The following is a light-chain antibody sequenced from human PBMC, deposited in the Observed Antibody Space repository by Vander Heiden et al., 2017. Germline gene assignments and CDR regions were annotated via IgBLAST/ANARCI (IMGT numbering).Light chain of an antibody. J-gene: IGLJ2*01. CDR3: NSYTSSSTLV. Sequence: HSALTQPASVPGSPGQSLTISCTGTSSDVGSYSYVSWFQQHPGKAPKLMIYDVSKRPSGVSNRFSGSKSGNTASLTISGLQAEDEADYYCNSYTSSSTLVFGGGTKLTVL. CDR2: DVS. V-gene: IGLV2-14*03. CDR1: SSDVGSYSY.